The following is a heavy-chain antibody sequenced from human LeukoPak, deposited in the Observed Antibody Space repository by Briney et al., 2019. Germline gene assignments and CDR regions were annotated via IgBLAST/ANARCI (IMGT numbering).Heavy chain of an antibody. J-gene: IGHJ4*02. Sequence: ASVKVSCKASGGTFSSYAINWVRQAPGQRPEWMGWFSTYNGDTKYAQKLKGRVTLTADTLTSTAYMELRTLISDDTAVYYCARRYENYDFWSGPLTTEYYFDYWGQGTLVTVSS. CDR2: FSTYNGDT. V-gene: IGHV1-18*01. CDR3: ARRYENYDFWSGPLTTEYYFDY. D-gene: IGHD3-3*01. CDR1: GGTFSSYA.